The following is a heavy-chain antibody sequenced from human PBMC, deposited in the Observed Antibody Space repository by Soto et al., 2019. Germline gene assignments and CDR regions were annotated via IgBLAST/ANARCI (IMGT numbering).Heavy chain of an antibody. CDR3: ARRGFAVVVPAARYYYYMDV. D-gene: IGHD2-2*01. J-gene: IGHJ6*03. CDR2: MNPNSGNT. Sequence: ASVKVSCKASGYTFTSYDINWVRQATGQGLEWMGWMNPNSGNTGYAQKFQGRVTMTRNTSISTAYMELSSLRSEDTAVYYCARRGFAVVVPAARYYYYMDVWGKGTTVTVSS. V-gene: IGHV1-8*01. CDR1: GYTFTSYD.